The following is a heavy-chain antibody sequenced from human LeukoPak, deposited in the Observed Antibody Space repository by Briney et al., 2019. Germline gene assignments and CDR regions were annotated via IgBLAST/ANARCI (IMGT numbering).Heavy chain of an antibody. D-gene: IGHD4-23*01. CDR2: VNPSSGGT. Sequence: GASVKVSCKASGYTFIVHYIHWVRQAPGQGLEWMVWVNPSSGGTNYAQKFQDRVTMTRDTSISTAYMNLSSLRSDHTAVYYCARTRRVKPDLGGQGTLVTVSS. CDR1: GYTFIVHY. J-gene: IGHJ4*02. CDR3: ARTRRVKPDL. V-gene: IGHV1-2*02.